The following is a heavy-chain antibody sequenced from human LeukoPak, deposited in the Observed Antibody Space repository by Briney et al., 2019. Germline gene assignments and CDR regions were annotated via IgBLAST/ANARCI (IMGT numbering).Heavy chain of an antibody. CDR2: IYYSGST. J-gene: IGHJ4*02. CDR3: ARRRGYSGYGYYFDY. CDR1: GGSISSSSYY. Sequence: PSETLSLTCTVSGGSISSSSYYWGWIRQPPGKGLEWIGSIYYSGSTYSNPSLKSRVTISVDTSKNQFSLKLSSVTAADTAVYYCARRRGYSGYGYYFDYWGQGTLVTVSS. D-gene: IGHD5-12*01. V-gene: IGHV4-39*01.